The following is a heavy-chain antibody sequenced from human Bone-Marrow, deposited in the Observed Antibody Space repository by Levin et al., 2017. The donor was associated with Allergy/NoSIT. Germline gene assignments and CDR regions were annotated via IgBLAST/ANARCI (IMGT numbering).Heavy chain of an antibody. CDR2: LNPNSGDT. D-gene: IGHD3-9*01. CDR3: AREARLRYFGGYMDV. Sequence: ASVKVSCKSSGYIFSDYYIHWVRQAPGEGLEWVGWLNPNSGDTKFAQKFQGRVTMTRDTSINTAYMELRRLRSDDTALYFCAREARLRYFGGYMDVWGKGTAVIVSS. V-gene: IGHV1-2*02. J-gene: IGHJ6*03. CDR1: GYIFSDYY.